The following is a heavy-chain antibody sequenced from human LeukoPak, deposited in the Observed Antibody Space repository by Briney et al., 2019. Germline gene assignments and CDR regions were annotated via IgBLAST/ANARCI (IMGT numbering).Heavy chain of an antibody. CDR3: ARDYSGSDY. D-gene: IGHD1-26*01. CDR2: INHSGSN. J-gene: IGHJ4*02. Sequence: PSETLSLTCAVYGGSFSGYYWSWIRQPPGKGLEWIGEINHSGSNNYNPSLKSRVTISVDTSKNQFSLKLSSVTAADTAVYYCARDYSGSDYWGQGTLVTVSS. V-gene: IGHV4-34*01. CDR1: GGSFSGYY.